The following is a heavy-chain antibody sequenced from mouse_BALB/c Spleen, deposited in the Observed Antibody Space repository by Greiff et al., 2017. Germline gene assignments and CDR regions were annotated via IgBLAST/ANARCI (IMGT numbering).Heavy chain of an antibody. CDR1: GYTFTSYW. CDR2: IYPGSGST. V-gene: IGHV1S22*01. J-gene: IGHJ2*01. Sequence: LQQPGSELVRPGASVKLSCKASGYTFTSYWMHWVKQRHGQGLEWIGNIYPGSGSTNYDEKFKSKGTLTVDTSSSTAYMHLSSLTSEDSAVYYCTRGTGYYFDYWGQGTTLTVSS. CDR3: TRGTGYYFDY. D-gene: IGHD4-1*01.